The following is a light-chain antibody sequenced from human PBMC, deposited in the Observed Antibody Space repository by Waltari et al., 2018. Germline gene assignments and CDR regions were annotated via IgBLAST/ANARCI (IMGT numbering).Light chain of an antibody. CDR3: LQYNDWPPLFT. CDR2: GPT. Sequence: EIEMTQSPAIMSVSPGERVTLSCSASQKISNNFDWYHQKPGQAPRLLSYGPTTRASGIPGRFRGSGSGTESTLTIDGLQSEDFAVYYCLQYNDWPPLFTFGPGTKVEIK. V-gene: IGKV3-15*01. CDR1: QKISNN. J-gene: IGKJ3*01.